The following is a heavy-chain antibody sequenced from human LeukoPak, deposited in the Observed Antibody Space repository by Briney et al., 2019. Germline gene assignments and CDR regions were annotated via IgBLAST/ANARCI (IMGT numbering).Heavy chain of an antibody. CDR2: INSDESST. CDR3: AKRGYYDSSGYYPNYYYYGMDV. V-gene: IGHV3-74*01. CDR1: GFTFSSYW. Sequence: GGSLRLSCAASGFTFSSYWMHWVRQAPGKGLVWVSRINSDESSTSYADSVKGRFTLSRDNAKNTLYLQMNSLSAEDTAVYYCAKRGYYDSSGYYPNYYYYGMDVWGQGTTVTVSS. D-gene: IGHD3-22*01. J-gene: IGHJ6*02.